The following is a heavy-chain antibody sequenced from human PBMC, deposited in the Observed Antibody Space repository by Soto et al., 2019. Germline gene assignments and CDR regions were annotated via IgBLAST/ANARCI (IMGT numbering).Heavy chain of an antibody. CDR2: INEDGSGK. CDR3: AKRKDVYYYGMDV. J-gene: IGHJ6*01. V-gene: IGHV3-7*01. CDR1: GFTFSSYW. Sequence: PGGSLRLSCAASGFTFSSYWMSWVRQAPGKGLEWVANINEDGSGKYYVDSVKGRFTVSRDNAKNSLYLQMNSLGAEDTALYYCAKRKDVYYYGMDVWGQGTTVTVSS.